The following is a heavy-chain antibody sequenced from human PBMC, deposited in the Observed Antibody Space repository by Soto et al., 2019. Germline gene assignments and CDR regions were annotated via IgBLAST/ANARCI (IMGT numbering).Heavy chain of an antibody. CDR1: GYTFTNFG. V-gene: IGHV1-18*01. CDR3: ARVGTPIDY. D-gene: IGHD7-27*01. Sequence: QVQLVQSGAEVKKPGASVKVSCKTSGYTFTNFGLSWVRQAPGQGLEWMGWISAYNGNTNYAQNFQGRVTMTTDTSTSTAYMALRSLRSYDTAVYYSARVGTPIDYWGQGTLVTVSS. CDR2: ISAYNGNT. J-gene: IGHJ4*02.